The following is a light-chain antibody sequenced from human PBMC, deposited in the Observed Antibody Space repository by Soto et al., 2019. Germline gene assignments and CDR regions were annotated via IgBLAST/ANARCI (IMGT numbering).Light chain of an antibody. Sequence: QSAPTQPASVSGSPGQSITISCTGTSSDVGSYNLVSWYQQHPGKAPKLMIYEGSKRPSGVSNRFSGSKSGNTASLTISGLQAEDEADYYCCSYAGSQVFGGGTKVTVL. CDR3: CSYAGSQV. J-gene: IGLJ2*01. CDR2: EGS. CDR1: SSDVGSYNL. V-gene: IGLV2-23*01.